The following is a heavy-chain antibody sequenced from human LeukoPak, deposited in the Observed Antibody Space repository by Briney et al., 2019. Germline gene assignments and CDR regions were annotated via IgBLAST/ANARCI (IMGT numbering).Heavy chain of an antibody. J-gene: IGHJ4*02. CDR3: ARKYYYDSSGYLPDPFDY. D-gene: IGHD3-22*01. CDR2: IYYSGST. V-gene: IGHV4-39*07. CDR1: GGSLSSSSYY. Sequence: SETLSLTCTVSGGSLSSSSYYWGWIRQPPGKGLEWIGSIYYSGSTYYNPSLKSRVTISVDTSKNQFSLKLSSVTAADTAVYYCARKYYYDSSGYLPDPFDYWGQGTLVTVSS.